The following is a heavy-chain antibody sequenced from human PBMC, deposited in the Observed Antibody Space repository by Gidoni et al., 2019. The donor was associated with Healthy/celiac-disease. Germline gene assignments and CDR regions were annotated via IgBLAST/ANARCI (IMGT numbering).Heavy chain of an antibody. CDR3: AREAPKYSSSWYIRAFDI. CDR2: ISSSSSTI. D-gene: IGHD6-13*01. V-gene: IGHV3-48*02. Sequence: EVQLVESGGGLVQPGGSLRLSCAASGFTFSSYSMNWVRQAPGKGLEWVSYISSSSSTIYYGDSVKGRFTISRDNAKNSLYLQMNSLRDEDTAVYYCAREAPKYSSSWYIRAFDIWGQGTMVTVSS. J-gene: IGHJ3*02. CDR1: GFTFSSYS.